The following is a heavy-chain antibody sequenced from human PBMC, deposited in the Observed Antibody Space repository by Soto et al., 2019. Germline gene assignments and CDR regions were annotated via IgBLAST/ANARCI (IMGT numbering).Heavy chain of an antibody. CDR1: GYTFTSYG. J-gene: IGHJ4*02. Sequence: QVHLVQSGAEVKKPGASVKVSCKASGYTFTSYGITWVRQAPGQGLEGMGWISAHNGNTDYAQKLQGRVIVTRDTSTSTAYIELRSLISDDSAVYYCARGRYGDYWGQGALVTVSS. V-gene: IGHV1-18*01. D-gene: IGHD1-1*01. CDR2: ISAHNGNT. CDR3: ARGRYGDY.